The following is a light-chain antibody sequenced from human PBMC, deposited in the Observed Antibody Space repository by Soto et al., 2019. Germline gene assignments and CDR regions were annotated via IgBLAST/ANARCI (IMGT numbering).Light chain of an antibody. J-gene: IGLJ2*01. CDR3: QTWAPVV. CDR1: SGHSSYA. CDR2: VNSDGSH. V-gene: IGLV4-69*01. Sequence: QPVLTQSPSAAASLGASVKFTCTLSSGHSSYAIAWHQQQPEKGPRYLMKVNSDGSHTKGDGIPDRFSGSSSGTERYLTISSLQSEDEADYYCQTWAPVVFGGGTQLTV.